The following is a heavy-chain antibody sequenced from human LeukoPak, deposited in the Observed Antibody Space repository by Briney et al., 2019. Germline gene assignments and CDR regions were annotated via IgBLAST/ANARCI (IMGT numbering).Heavy chain of an antibody. CDR2: MNPNSGNT. V-gene: IGHV1-8*03. CDR1: GYTFTGYD. J-gene: IGHJ6*03. D-gene: IGHD3-3*01. CDR3: TRARRGDDFWSGYYCYYYMDV. Sequence: GASVKVSCKASGYTFTGYDINWVRQATGQGLEWMGWMNPNSGNTGYAQKFQGRVTITRNTSISTAYMELSSLRSEDTAVYYCTRARRGDDFWSGYYCYYYMDVWGKGTTVTVSS.